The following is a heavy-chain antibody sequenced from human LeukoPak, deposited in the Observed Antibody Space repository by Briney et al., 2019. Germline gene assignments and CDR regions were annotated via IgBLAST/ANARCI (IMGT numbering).Heavy chain of an antibody. CDR3: ARVGYFRPVGWFDP. D-gene: IGHD1-1*01. V-gene: IGHV4-59*01. CDR1: DGSFSTYY. J-gene: IGHJ5*02. CDR2: IFYSGST. Sequence: SETLSLTCTVSDGSFSTYYWNWIRQPPGKGLEWIGNIFYSGSTNYNPSLKSRVTISVNTSKNQFSLRLISVTAADTAVYYCARVGYFRPVGWFDPWGQGTLVTVSS.